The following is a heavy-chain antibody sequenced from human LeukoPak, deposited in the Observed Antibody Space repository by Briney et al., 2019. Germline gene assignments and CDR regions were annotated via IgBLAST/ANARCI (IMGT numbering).Heavy chain of an antibody. J-gene: IGHJ2*01. CDR1: GFTFSSYA. CDR3: ARETTVTHPYYFDL. D-gene: IGHD4-17*01. V-gene: IGHV3-64*04. CDR2: ISSNGGST. Sequence: PGGSLRLSCSASGFTFSSYAMHWVRQAPGKGLEYVSAISSNGGSTYYADSVKGRFTISRDNSKNTLYLQMDSLRAEDTAVYYCARETTVTHPYYFDLWGRGTLVTVSS.